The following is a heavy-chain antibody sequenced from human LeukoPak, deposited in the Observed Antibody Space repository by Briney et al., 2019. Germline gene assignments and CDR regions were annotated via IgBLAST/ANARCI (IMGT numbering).Heavy chain of an antibody. J-gene: IGHJ4*02. Sequence: GRSLRLSCAASGFTFSSYWMSWVRQAPGKGLEWVANINQDGSEKYNVDSVKGRFTISRDNAKNSLYLQMNSLRAEDTAVYYCARDLGAWGQLGKDYWGQGTLVTVSS. V-gene: IGHV3-7*01. CDR2: INQDGSEK. CDR3: ARDLGAWGQLGKDY. D-gene: IGHD7-27*01. CDR1: GFTFSSYW.